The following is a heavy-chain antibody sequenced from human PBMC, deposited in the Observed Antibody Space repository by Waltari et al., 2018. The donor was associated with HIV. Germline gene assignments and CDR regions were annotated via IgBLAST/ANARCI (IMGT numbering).Heavy chain of an antibody. CDR3: AKEPIVVVPAAMRFDP. V-gene: IGHV3-30*18. D-gene: IGHD2-2*01. CDR2: ISYDGSNK. CDR1: GFTFRSYG. J-gene: IGHJ5*02. Sequence: QVQLVESGGGVVQPGRSLRLSCAASGFTFRSYGLHWVRPAPGKGLEWVAVISYDGSNKYYADSVKGRVTISRDNSKNTLYLQMNSLRAEDTAVYYCAKEPIVVVPAAMRFDPWGQGTLVTVSS.